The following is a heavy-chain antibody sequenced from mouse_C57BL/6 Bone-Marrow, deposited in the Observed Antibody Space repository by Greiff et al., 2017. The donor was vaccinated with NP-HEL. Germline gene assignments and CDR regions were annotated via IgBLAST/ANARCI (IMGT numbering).Heavy chain of an antibody. CDR3: TRDRGLRRFAY. V-gene: IGHV5-9-1*02. Sequence: EVKLVESGEGLVKPGGSLKLSCAASGLSFSSYAMSWVRQTPEKRLEGVAHISSGGDYIYYADTVKGRLSNSRDNARNTLYLQMSSLKSESTAMYYCTRDRGLRRFAYWGQGTLVTVSA. J-gene: IGHJ3*01. CDR2: ISSGGDYI. D-gene: IGHD2-4*01. CDR1: GLSFSSYA.